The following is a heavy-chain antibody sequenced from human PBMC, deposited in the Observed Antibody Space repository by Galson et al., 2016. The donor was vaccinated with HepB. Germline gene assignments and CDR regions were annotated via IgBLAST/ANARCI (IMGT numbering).Heavy chain of an antibody. CDR2: IYHTGST. J-gene: IGHJ6*02. Sequence: TLSLTCTVSGGSITSGDSYWSWIRQSPGKGLEWIGYIYHTGSTYSNPSLQSRVVISLDTSRNQFSLNLSSVTAADTAVYFCARDRIVVMPARGMDVWGQGTTVTVSS. D-gene: IGHD2-2*01. CDR3: ARDRIVVMPARGMDV. V-gene: IGHV4-30-4*01. CDR1: GGSITSGDSY.